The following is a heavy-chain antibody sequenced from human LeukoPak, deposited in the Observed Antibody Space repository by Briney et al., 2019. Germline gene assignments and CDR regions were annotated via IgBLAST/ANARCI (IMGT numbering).Heavy chain of an antibody. CDR2: ISGSGGST. D-gene: IGHD6-19*01. J-gene: IGHJ3*02. CDR3: AKAGAGSSGWYGDAFDI. V-gene: IGHV3-23*01. Sequence: GGSLRLSCAASGFTFSSYAMSWVRQAPGKGLEWVSAISGSGGSTYYADSVKGRLTISRDNSKNTLYLQMNSLRAEDTAVYYCAKAGAGSSGWYGDAFDIWGRGTMVTVSS. CDR1: GFTFSSYA.